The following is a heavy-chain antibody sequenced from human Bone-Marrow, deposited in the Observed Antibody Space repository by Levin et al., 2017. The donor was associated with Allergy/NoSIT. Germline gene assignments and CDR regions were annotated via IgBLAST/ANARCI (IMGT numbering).Heavy chain of an antibody. CDR1: GFTLTNAW. CDR3: TADPADLVY. V-gene: IGHV3-15*01. Sequence: GGSLRLSCAASGFTLTNAWMSWVRQAPGKGLEWVGHIKGKTDGGTTDYAAPVKGRFTISRDESKKTLFLQMNSLKIEDTAVYYCTADPADLVYWGQGTLVTVSS. J-gene: IGHJ4*02. CDR2: IKGKTDGGTT.